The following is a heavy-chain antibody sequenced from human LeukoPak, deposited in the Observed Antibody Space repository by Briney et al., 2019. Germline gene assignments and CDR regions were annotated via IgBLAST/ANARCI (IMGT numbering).Heavy chain of an antibody. Sequence: GGSLRLSCAASGFTFSSYSMNWVRQAPGKGLEWVSSISSSSSYIYYADSVKGRFTISRDNAKNSLYLQMNSLRAEDTAVYYCARDFYVVPAATPVRLWELHAFDIWGQGTMVTVSS. CDR1: GFTFSSYS. D-gene: IGHD2-2*01. CDR3: ARDFYVVPAATPVRLWELHAFDI. V-gene: IGHV3-21*01. J-gene: IGHJ3*02. CDR2: ISSSSSYI.